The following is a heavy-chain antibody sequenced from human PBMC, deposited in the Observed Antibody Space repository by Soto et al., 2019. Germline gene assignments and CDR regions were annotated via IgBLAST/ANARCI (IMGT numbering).Heavy chain of an antibody. D-gene: IGHD3-10*01. V-gene: IGHV4-34*01. Sequence: SCGSWPRQPPGKGLEWIEEINNGGSSTYTPSLKSRVSLSVGTSYNQFPLKLTSVTAADTAVYYCARGRGDGYNQDWYFGL. CDR2: INNGGSS. CDR3: ARGRGDGYNQDWYFGL. CDR1: SC. J-gene: IGHJ2*01.